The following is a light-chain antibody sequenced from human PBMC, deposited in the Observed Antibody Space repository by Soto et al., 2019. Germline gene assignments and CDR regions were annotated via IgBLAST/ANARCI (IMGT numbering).Light chain of an antibody. CDR3: QHYNNWPPLT. V-gene: IGKV3-15*01. CDR2: GAS. Sequence: EIVMTQSPATLSVSPGERATLSCRASQSVSSNLAWYQQKPGQAPRLLIYGASTRATGIPARFSGSGSGTEFTLTISSLQSKDFAVYYCQHYNNWPPLTFGGGTKVEIK. J-gene: IGKJ4*01. CDR1: QSVSSN.